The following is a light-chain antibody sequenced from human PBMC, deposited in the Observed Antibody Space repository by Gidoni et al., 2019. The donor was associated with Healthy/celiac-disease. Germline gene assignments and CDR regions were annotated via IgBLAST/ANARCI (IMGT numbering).Light chain of an antibody. CDR3: MQALQAPRT. Sequence: DIVMTQFPRSLPVTPGEPASISCRARQRLLHSNGYNYLDCSLQKPGQSPQLLIYLGSNRASGVPDRFSGSGSGTGFTLKISKVEAEDVGVYYCMQALQAPRTFGPGTKVDIK. CDR1: QRLLHSNGYNY. J-gene: IGKJ3*01. V-gene: IGKV2-28*01. CDR2: LGS.